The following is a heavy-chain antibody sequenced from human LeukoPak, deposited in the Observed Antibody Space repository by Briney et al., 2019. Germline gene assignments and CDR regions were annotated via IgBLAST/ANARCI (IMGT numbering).Heavy chain of an antibody. V-gene: IGHV4-39*07. CDR1: GDSISSRSYY. D-gene: IGHD3-22*01. CDR3: ACLTTADAFDI. CDR2: IYYSGST. J-gene: IGHJ3*02. Sequence: SETLSLTCTVSGDSISSRSYYWGWIRQPPGKGLEWIGSIYYSGSTYYNPSLKSRVTISVNTSKNQFSLKLSSVTAADTAVYYCACLTTADAFDIWGQGTMVTVSS.